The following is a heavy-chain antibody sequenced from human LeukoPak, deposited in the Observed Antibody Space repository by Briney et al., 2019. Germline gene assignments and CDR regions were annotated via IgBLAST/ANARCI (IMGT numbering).Heavy chain of an antibody. V-gene: IGHV3-74*01. CDR2: INSDGSST. CDR1: GFTFSSYW. D-gene: IGHD3-22*01. J-gene: IGHJ4*02. CDR3: AGEGTMIVVASFDY. Sequence: PGGSLRLSCAASGFTFSSYWMHWVRQAPGKGLVWVSRINSDGSSTSYADSVKGRFTISRDNAKNTLYLQMNSLRAEDTAVYYCAGEGTMIVVASFDYWGQGTLVTVSS.